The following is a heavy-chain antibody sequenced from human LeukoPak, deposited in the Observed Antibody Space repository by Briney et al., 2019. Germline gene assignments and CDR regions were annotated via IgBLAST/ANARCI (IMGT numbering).Heavy chain of an antibody. CDR3: AKDMGYYGSGVSL. CDR1: GFTFSSYS. Sequence: GGSLRLSCAASGFTFSSYSMNWVRQAPGKGLEWVSSISSSSSYIYYADSVKGRFTISRDNAKNSLYLQMNSLRAEDTALYYCAKDMGYYGSGVSLWGRGTLVTVSS. D-gene: IGHD3-10*01. J-gene: IGHJ2*01. V-gene: IGHV3-21*04. CDR2: ISSSSSYI.